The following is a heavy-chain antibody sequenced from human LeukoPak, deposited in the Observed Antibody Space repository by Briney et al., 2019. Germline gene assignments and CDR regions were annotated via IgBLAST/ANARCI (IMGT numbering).Heavy chain of an antibody. CDR3: QTYFYDNSGYYPT. Sequence: GGSLRLSCAASGFTFSSYSMNWVRQAPGKGLEWVSSISSSSSYIYYADSVKGRFTISRDNSKNTLYLQMNNLRAEDTAVYYCQTYFYDNSGYYPTWGQGTLVTVSS. CDR1: GFTFSSYS. V-gene: IGHV3-21*01. J-gene: IGHJ5*02. D-gene: IGHD3-22*01. CDR2: ISSSSSYI.